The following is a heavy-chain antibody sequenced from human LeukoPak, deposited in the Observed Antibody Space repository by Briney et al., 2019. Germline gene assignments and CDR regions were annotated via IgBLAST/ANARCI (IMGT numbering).Heavy chain of an antibody. D-gene: IGHD3-16*01. J-gene: IGHJ4*02. CDR1: GGTFSSYA. V-gene: IGHV1-69*05. Sequence: ASVKVSCKASGGTFSSYAIRWVRQAPGQGLEWMGGIIPIFGTTNYAQKFQGRVTMTRDTSTRTVYMELSSLRSEDTAVYYCARAAPGGNFDYWGQGTLVTVSS. CDR3: ARAAPGGNFDY. CDR2: IIPIFGTT.